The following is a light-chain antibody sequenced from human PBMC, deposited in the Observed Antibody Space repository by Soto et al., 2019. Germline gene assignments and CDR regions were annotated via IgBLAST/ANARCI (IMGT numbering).Light chain of an antibody. CDR1: QTISSW. J-gene: IGKJ1*01. V-gene: IGKV1-5*03. Sequence: DIQMTQSPSTLSGSVGDRVTITFRASQTISSWLAWYQQKPGKAPKLLIYKASTLKSGVPSRFSGRGSGTEFTLTISSLQPDDFATYYCQHYNSYSEAFGKGTKVDI. CDR3: QHYNSYSEA. CDR2: KAS.